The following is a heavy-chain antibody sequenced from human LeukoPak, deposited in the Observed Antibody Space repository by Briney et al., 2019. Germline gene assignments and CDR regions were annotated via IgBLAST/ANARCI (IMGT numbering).Heavy chain of an antibody. V-gene: IGHV3-11*01. Sequence: PGGSLRLSCAASEFTFSDYYMSWIRQAPGNWLECLSYISGSGSAVYYADSVKGRFTISRDNSKNTLYLQMNSLRAEDTAVYYCAKERSGYETYFDYWGQGTLVTVSS. J-gene: IGHJ4*02. CDR3: AKERSGYETYFDY. D-gene: IGHD5-12*01. CDR1: EFTFSDYY. CDR2: ISGSGSAV.